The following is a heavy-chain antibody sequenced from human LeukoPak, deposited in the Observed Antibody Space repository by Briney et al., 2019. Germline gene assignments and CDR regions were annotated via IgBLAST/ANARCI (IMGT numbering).Heavy chain of an antibody. CDR3: ARFVVVTAIRGYFQH. V-gene: IGHV4-59*01. CDR1: GGSLSSYY. J-gene: IGHJ1*01. Sequence: PSETLSLTCTVSGGSLSSYYWGWIRQPPGKGLEWIGYIYYSGSTNYNPSLKSRVTISVDTSKNQFSLKLSSVTAADTAVYYCARFVVVTAIRGYFQHWGQGTLVTVSS. CDR2: IYYSGST. D-gene: IGHD2-21*02.